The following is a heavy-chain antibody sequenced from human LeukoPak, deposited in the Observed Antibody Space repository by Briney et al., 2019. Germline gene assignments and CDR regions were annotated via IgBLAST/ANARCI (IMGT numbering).Heavy chain of an antibody. D-gene: IGHD4-17*01. CDR1: GGSISTSRHY. CDR3: ATTVTTRYYFDY. Sequence: SETLSLTCTVSGGSISTSRHYWGWIRQPPGKGLEWIGSMYYSGSTYYNPSLKSRVTISADTYKSRFSLKLSSVTAADTAVYYCATTVTTRYYFDYWGQGTLVTVSS. J-gene: IGHJ4*02. CDR2: MYYSGST. V-gene: IGHV4-39*01.